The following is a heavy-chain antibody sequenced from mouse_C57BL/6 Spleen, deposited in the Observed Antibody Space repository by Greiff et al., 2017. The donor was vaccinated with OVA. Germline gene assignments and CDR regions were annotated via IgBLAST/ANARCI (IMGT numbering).Heavy chain of an antibody. Sequence: QVQLQQPGAELVMPGASVKLSCKASGYTFTSYWMHWVKQRPGQGLEWIGEIDPSDSYTNYNQKFKGKSTLTVDKSSSTTYMQLSSLTSEDSAVDYCARFYYGSSFDDWGQGTTRTVSS. CDR1: GYTFTSYW. CDR3: ARFYYGSSFDD. J-gene: IGHJ2*01. CDR2: IDPSDSYT. D-gene: IGHD1-1*01. V-gene: IGHV1-69*01.